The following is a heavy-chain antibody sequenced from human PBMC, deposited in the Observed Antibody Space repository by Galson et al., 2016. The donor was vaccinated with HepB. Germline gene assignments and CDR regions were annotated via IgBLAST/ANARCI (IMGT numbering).Heavy chain of an antibody. D-gene: IGHD3-10*01. V-gene: IGHV3-21*06. CDR2: ISSNNYI. J-gene: IGHJ5*02. CDR3: ARDRGIYYGSGSHYRWFDP. CDR1: GFTFSSYS. Sequence: SLRLSCAASGFTFSSYSMHWVRQAPGKGLEWVSFISSNNYISYGDSVKGRFTISRDNAKNSLSLQMNSLRAEDTAVYYCARDRGIYYGSGSHYRWFDPWGQGTLVTVSS.